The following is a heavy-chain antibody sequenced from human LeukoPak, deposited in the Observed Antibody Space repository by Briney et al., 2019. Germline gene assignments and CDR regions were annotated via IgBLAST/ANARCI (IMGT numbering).Heavy chain of an antibody. Sequence: GGSLRLSCAASGFTFSSYAMSWVRQAPGKGLEWVSAVSGSGGSTYYADSVKGRFTISRDNSKNTLYLQMNSLRAEDTAVYYCAKDRYYYDSGGYSDLWGQGTLVTVSS. CDR3: AKDRYYYDSGGYSDL. D-gene: IGHD3-22*01. CDR1: GFTFSSYA. J-gene: IGHJ5*02. V-gene: IGHV3-23*01. CDR2: VSGSGGST.